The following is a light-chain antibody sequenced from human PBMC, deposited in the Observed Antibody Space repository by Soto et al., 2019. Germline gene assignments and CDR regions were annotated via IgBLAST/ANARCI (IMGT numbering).Light chain of an antibody. CDR2: DAS. J-gene: IGKJ5*01. Sequence: EIVLTQSPATLSLSPGERATLSCRASQSVSSYLAWYQHKPGQAPGLLIYDASNRATSIPARFSGSGSGTDFTLTISSLEPEDFAVYYCQQRSNCPITFGQGTRLEIK. CDR3: QQRSNCPIT. CDR1: QSVSSY. V-gene: IGKV3-11*01.